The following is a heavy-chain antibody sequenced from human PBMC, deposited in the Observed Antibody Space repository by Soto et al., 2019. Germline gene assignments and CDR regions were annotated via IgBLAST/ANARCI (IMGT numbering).Heavy chain of an antibody. CDR2: IYHDGNT. V-gene: IGHV4-38-2*02. CDR3: ARDIDKRWAGDF. CDR1: GYSISSGYY. J-gene: IGHJ4*02. D-gene: IGHD4-17*01. Sequence: PSETLSLTCAVSGYSISSGYYWGWFRQSPGKGLEWIGNIYHDGNTHYNPSLKSRVSMSVDTSKNHFSLRLTSVTAADTAVYYCARDIDKRWAGDFWGQGSPVTVSS.